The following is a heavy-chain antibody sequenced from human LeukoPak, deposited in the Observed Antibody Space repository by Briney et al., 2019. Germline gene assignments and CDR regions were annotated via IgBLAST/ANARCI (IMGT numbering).Heavy chain of an antibody. D-gene: IGHD5-24*01. Sequence: GASVKVSCKASGYTFTSYGISWVRQAPGQGLEWMGNIIPIVGVTNYAERFQDRVTIIADKSTSTAYMQLSSLRSEDTAMYYCARVAGTAAIREKKLGFDWYFDLWGRGTQVTVSS. V-gene: IGHV1-69*04. CDR3: ARVAGTAAIREKKLGFDWYFDL. CDR2: IIPIVGVT. J-gene: IGHJ2*01. CDR1: GYTFTSYG.